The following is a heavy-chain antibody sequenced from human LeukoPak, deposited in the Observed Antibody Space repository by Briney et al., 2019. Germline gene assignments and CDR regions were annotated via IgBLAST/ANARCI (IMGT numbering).Heavy chain of an antibody. V-gene: IGHV3-7*01. J-gene: IGHJ4*02. Sequence: GGSLRLSCAVSGIIFSDYWMSWVRQAPGKGLEWEANIKYDSSEKYYADSVKGRFTISRDNAKNSLYLQMNSLRAEDTAVYYCVNDLARRGGYWGQGALVTV. D-gene: IGHD3-16*01. CDR3: VNDLARRGGY. CDR1: GIIFSDYW. CDR2: IKYDSSEK.